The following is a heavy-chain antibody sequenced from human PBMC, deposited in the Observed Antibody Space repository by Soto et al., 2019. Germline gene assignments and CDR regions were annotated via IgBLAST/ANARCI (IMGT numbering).Heavy chain of an antibody. CDR2: INPNSGGT. CDR1: GYTFTGYY. CDR3: ARSWGQLVQGIWFDP. Sequence: QVQLVQSGAEVKKPGASVKVSCKASGYTFTGYYMHWVRQAPGQGLEWMGRINPNSGGTNYAQKFQGWVTMTRDTSISTAYMELSRLRSDDTAVYYCARSWGQLVQGIWFDPWGQGTLVTVSS. V-gene: IGHV1-2*04. J-gene: IGHJ5*02. D-gene: IGHD6-6*01.